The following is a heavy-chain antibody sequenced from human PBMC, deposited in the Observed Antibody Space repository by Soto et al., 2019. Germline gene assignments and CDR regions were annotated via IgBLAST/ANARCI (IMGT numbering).Heavy chain of an antibody. V-gene: IGHV1-69*13. D-gene: IGHD3-22*01. CDR2: IIPIFGTA. CDR3: ARGTLYYYDSSGYPPFDI. J-gene: IGHJ3*02. CDR1: GGTFSSYA. Sequence: SVKVSCKASGGTFSSYAISWVRQAPGQGLEWMGGIIPIFGTANYAQKFQGRVTITADESTSTAYMELSSLRSKDTAVYYCARGTLYYYDSSGYPPFDIWGQGTMVTVSS.